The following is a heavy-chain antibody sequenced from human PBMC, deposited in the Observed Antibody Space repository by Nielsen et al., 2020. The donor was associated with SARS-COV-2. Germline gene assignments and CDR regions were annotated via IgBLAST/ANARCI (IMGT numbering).Heavy chain of an antibody. CDR2: ISGSGGST. J-gene: IGHJ4*02. Sequence: GESLKISCAASGFTFSSYAMSWVRQAPGKGLEWVSAISGSGGSTYYADSVKGRFTISRDNSKNTLYLQMDSLNTADTAVYYCVRDGDSSSWNFDYWGQGTLVTVSS. CDR1: GFTFSSYA. V-gene: IGHV3-23*01. D-gene: IGHD6-13*01. CDR3: VRDGDSSSWNFDY.